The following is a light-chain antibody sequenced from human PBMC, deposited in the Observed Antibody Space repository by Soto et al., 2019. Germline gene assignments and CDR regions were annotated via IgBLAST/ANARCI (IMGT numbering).Light chain of an antibody. Sequence: EIVLTQSPATLSLSPGERATLSCRASQSVSSYLAWYQQKPGQAPRLLISDASNRATGIPARFSGSGSGTDFTLTLSSLEPEDFAVYYCQQRRDWPLTFGPGTKVDIK. CDR1: QSVSSY. J-gene: IGKJ3*01. CDR3: QQRRDWPLT. CDR2: DAS. V-gene: IGKV3-11*01.